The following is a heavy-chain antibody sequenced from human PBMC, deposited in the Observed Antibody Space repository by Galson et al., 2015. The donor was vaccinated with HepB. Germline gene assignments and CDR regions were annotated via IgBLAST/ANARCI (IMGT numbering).Heavy chain of an antibody. D-gene: IGHD3-3*01. CDR2: ISYDGSNK. Sequence: SLRLSCAASGFTFSSYAMHWVRQAPGKGLEWVAVISYDGSNKYYADSVKGRFTISRDNSKNTVYLQMNSLRAEDTAVYNCARDSWIFGVVITNYMDVWGKGTPVTVSS. CDR1: GFTFSSYA. V-gene: IGHV3-30-3*01. J-gene: IGHJ6*03. CDR3: ARDSWIFGVVITNYMDV.